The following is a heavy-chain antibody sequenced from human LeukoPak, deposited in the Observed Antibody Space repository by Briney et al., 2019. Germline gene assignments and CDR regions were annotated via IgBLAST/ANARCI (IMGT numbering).Heavy chain of an antibody. D-gene: IGHD3-9*01. Sequence: SETLSLTCTVSGGSICSYYWSWIRQPPGKGREWIGYIYYSGSTNYNPSLKSRVTISVDTSKNQFSLKLSSVTAADTAVYYCARASGYDILTGYYNYWGQGTLVTVSS. CDR1: GGSICSYY. J-gene: IGHJ4*02. CDR3: ARASGYDILTGYYNY. CDR2: IYYSGST. V-gene: IGHV4-59*01.